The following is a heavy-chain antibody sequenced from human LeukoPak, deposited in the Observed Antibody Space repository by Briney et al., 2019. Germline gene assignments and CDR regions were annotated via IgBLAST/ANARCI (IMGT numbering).Heavy chain of an antibody. CDR3: ARGLGRMATMDWFDP. Sequence: ASVKVSCKASGYTFTSYDINWVRQANGQGLEWMGWMNPNSGNTGYAQKFQGRVTMTRNTSISTAYMELSSLRSEDTAVYYCARGLGRMATMDWFDPWGQGTLVTVSS. D-gene: IGHD5-24*01. J-gene: IGHJ5*02. V-gene: IGHV1-8*01. CDR1: GYTFTSYD. CDR2: MNPNSGNT.